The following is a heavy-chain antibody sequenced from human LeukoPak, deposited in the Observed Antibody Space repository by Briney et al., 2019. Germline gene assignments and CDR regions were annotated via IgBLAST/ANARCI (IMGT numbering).Heavy chain of an antibody. CDR2: IIPIFGTA. D-gene: IGHD4-23*01. V-gene: IGHV1-69*13. Sequence: ASVKVSCKASGGTFSSYAISWVRQAPGQGLEWMGGIIPIFGTANYAQKFQGRVTITADESTSTAYMELSSLRSEDTAVYYCARVAYGGNSVSGLLDYWAREPWSPSPQ. J-gene: IGHJ4*02. CDR1: GGTFSSYA. CDR3: ARVAYGGNSVSGLLDY.